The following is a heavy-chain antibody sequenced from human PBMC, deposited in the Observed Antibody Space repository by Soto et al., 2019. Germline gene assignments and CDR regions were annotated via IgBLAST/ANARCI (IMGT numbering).Heavy chain of an antibody. J-gene: IGHJ4*02. CDR1: GFTFSSYS. Sequence: GGSLRLSCAASGFTFSSYSMNWVRQAPGKGLEWVSSISSSSSYIYYADSVKGRFTISRDNAKNSLYLQMNSLRAEDTAVYYCARWTSSSWSEGLNGNYYFDYWGQGTLVTVSS. V-gene: IGHV3-21*01. D-gene: IGHD6-13*01. CDR3: ARWTSSSWSEGLNGNYYFDY. CDR2: ISSSSSYI.